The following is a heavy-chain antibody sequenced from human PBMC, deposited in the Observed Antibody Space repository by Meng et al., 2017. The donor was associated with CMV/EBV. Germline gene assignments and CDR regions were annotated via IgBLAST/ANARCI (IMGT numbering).Heavy chain of an antibody. J-gene: IGHJ4*02. Sequence: EARVVESGGGLVQPGGCLTPSCAASGFSFSSYWMHWVRQDPGKGMVWVSRIDTGGSTINYADSVKGRFTISRDHTKNTLYLKMNSLRAEDTAIYYCARDLSGERDYWGQGTLVTVSS. CDR1: GFSFSSYW. D-gene: IGHD1-26*01. V-gene: IGHV3-74*01. CDR3: ARDLSGERDY. CDR2: IDTGGSTI.